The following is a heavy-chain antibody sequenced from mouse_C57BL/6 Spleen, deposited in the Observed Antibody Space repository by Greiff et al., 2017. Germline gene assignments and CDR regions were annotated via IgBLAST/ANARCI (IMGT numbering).Heavy chain of an antibody. J-gene: IGHJ1*03. D-gene: IGHD1-1*01. Sequence: EVLRVESGGGLVKPGGSLKLSCAASGFTFSSYGMSWVRQTPDKRLEWVATISSGGSYTYYPDSVKGRFTISRDNAKNPLYLQMSSLKSEETSMYYCAKIYYYGSKYFEGWGTVTTVT. CDR2: ISSGGSYT. V-gene: IGHV5-6*01. CDR3: AKIYYYGSKYFEG. CDR1: GFTFSSYG.